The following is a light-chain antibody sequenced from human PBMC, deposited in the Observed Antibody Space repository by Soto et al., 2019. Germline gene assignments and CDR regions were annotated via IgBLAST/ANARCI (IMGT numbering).Light chain of an antibody. CDR1: ISDVGGYNS. V-gene: IGLV2-14*01. Sequence: QSALTQPASVSGSPGQSITISCTGTISDVGGYNSVSWFQQYPGKAPKLIIYDVSNRPSGVSNRFSGSKSGNTASLTISGLQAEDEADYYCNSYSSNNTLIIFGGGTQLTVL. CDR3: NSYSSNNTLII. CDR2: DVS. J-gene: IGLJ2*01.